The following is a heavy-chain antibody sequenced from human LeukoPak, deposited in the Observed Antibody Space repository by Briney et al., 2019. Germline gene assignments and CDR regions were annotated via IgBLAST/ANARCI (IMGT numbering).Heavy chain of an antibody. Sequence: LPGGSLRLSCAASGFTFSSYAMSWVRQAPGKGLEWVSAISGSGGSTYYADSVKGRFTISRDNSKNTLYLQMNSLRAEDTAVYYCAKDLAVAGIFDYWGQGTLVTVSS. CDR1: GFTFSSYA. D-gene: IGHD6-19*01. J-gene: IGHJ4*02. V-gene: IGHV3-23*01. CDR2: ISGSGGST. CDR3: AKDLAVAGIFDY.